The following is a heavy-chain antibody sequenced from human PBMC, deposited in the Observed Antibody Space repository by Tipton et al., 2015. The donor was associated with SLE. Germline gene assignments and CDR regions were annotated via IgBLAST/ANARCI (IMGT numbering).Heavy chain of an antibody. Sequence: TLSLTCAVYGGSFNDYYWSRIRQYPGKGLEWIGYIYYRGTTHYNPSLESRASISVDTSRNQFSLNLTSVTAADTAVFYCARGEGYKGFYFIDVWGRGTKVTVPS. D-gene: IGHD5-24*01. CDR3: ARGEGYKGFYFIDV. CDR2: IYYRGTT. CDR1: GGSFNDYY. J-gene: IGHJ6*04. V-gene: IGHV4-31*11.